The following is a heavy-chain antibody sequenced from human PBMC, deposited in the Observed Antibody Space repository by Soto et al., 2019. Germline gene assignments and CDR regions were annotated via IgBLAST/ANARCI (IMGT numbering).Heavy chain of an antibody. Sequence: PGESLKISCKGSGYNFTNYWIGWVRQMPGKGLEWMGIIYPGDSDTRYSPSSQGQVTISADKSISTAYLQWSSLKASDTAMYYCASLNPRRGNYYDSSGYNYYFDYWGQGTLVTVSS. V-gene: IGHV5-51*01. CDR1: GYNFTNYW. D-gene: IGHD3-22*01. CDR2: IYPGDSDT. J-gene: IGHJ4*02. CDR3: ASLNPRRGNYYDSSGYNYYFDY.